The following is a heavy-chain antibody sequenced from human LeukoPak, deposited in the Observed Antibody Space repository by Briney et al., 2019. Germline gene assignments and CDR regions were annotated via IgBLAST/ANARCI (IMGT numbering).Heavy chain of an antibody. CDR1: GYTFTGYY. CDR3: ERDRIAAAGPPGMDV. CDR2: INPNSGGT. J-gene: IGHJ6*02. Sequence: ASVKVSCKASGYTFTGYYMHWVRQAPGQGLEWMGWINPNSGGTNYAQKFQGRVTMTSDTSISTAYMELSRLRSDDTAVYYCERDRIAAAGPPGMDVWGQGTTVTVSS. V-gene: IGHV1-2*02. D-gene: IGHD6-13*01.